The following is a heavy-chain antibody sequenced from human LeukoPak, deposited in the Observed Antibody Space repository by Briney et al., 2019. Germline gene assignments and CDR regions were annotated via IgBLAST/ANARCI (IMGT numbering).Heavy chain of an antibody. J-gene: IGHJ4*02. D-gene: IGHD2-8*01. CDR3: ARELYCTNGVCHDY. CDR2: IIPIFGTA. V-gene: IGHV1-69*05. CDR1: GGTFSSYA. Sequence: SVKVSCEASGGTFSSYAISWVRQAPGQGLEWMGGIIPIFGTANYAQKFQGRVTITTDESTSTAYMELSSLRSEDTAVYYCARELYCTNGVCHDYWGQGTLVTVSS.